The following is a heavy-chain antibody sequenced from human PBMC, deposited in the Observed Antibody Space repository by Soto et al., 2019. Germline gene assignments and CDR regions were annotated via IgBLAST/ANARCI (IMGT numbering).Heavy chain of an antibody. V-gene: IGHV3-23*01. CDR1: GFTFSSYA. CDR3: AKDYYDSSGYRWFDP. CDR2: ISGSGGST. D-gene: IGHD3-22*01. J-gene: IGHJ5*02. Sequence: GGSLRLSCAASGFTFSSYAMSWVRQAPGKGLEWVSAISGSGGSTYYADSVKGRFTISRDNSKTTLYLQMNSLRAEDTAVYYCAKDYYDSSGYRWFDPWGQGTLVTVSS.